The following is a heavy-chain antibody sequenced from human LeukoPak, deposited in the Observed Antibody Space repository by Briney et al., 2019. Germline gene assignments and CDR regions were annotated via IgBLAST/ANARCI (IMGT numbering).Heavy chain of an antibody. CDR1: GFTFSSYA. J-gene: IGHJ6*04. CDR3: AKAMGDIVVVVAAEEDYYYGMDV. D-gene: IGHD2-15*01. V-gene: IGHV3-23*01. Sequence: GGSLRLSCAASGFTFSSYAMSWVRQAPGKGLEWVSAISGSGGSTYYADSVKGRFTISRDNSKNTLYLQMNSLRAEDTAVYYCAKAMGDIVVVVAAEEDYYYGMDVWGKGTTVTVSS. CDR2: ISGSGGST.